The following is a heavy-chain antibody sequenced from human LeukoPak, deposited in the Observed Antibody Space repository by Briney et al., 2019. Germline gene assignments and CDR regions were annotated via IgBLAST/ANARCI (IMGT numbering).Heavy chain of an antibody. Sequence: ASVKVSCKASGYTFTGYDMHWVRQAPGQGLEWMGRINPNSGGTNYAQKFQGRVTMTRDTSISTAYMELSRLRSDDMAVYYCARNGYSYGYYYYYYMDVWGKGTTVTVSS. CDR3: ARNGYSYGYYYYYYMDV. CDR2: INPNSGGT. V-gene: IGHV1-2*06. J-gene: IGHJ6*03. D-gene: IGHD5-18*01. CDR1: GYTFTGYD.